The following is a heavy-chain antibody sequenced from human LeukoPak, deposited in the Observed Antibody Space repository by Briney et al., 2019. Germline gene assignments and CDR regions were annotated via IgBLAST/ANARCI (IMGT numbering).Heavy chain of an antibody. CDR3: ARERRGYSGYAMNYFDY. D-gene: IGHD5-12*01. V-gene: IGHV3-48*03. J-gene: IGHJ4*02. Sequence: PGGSLRLSCAASGFTFSSYEMNWVRQAPGKGLEWVSYISSSGSTIYYADSVKGRFTISRDNAKNSLYLQMNSLRAEDTAVYYCARERRGYSGYAMNYFDYWDQGTLVTVSS. CDR1: GFTFSSYE. CDR2: ISSSGSTI.